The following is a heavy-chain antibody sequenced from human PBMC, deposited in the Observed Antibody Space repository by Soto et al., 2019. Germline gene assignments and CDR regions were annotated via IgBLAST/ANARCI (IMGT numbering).Heavy chain of an antibody. CDR3: AGYYESSGYYYGYFDY. Sequence: QVQLVQSGAEVKKPGSSVKVSCKTSGDTFSYYTISWVRQAPGQGLEWMGRFIPLLGIPDYAQKFQGRVTITADKSTSTAYMELRSLRSEDTAVYYCAGYYESSGYYYGYFDYWGQGTLVTVSS. D-gene: IGHD3-22*01. CDR2: FIPLLGIP. V-gene: IGHV1-69*02. CDR1: GDTFSYYT. J-gene: IGHJ4*02.